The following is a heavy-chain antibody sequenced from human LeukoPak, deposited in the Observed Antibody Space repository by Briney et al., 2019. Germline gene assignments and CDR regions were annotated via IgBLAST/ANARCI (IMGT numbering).Heavy chain of an antibody. CDR3: ASLRGAAVAGWYFDL. CDR2: VFYSGST. D-gene: IGHD6-19*01. J-gene: IGHJ2*01. CDR1: GGSISSYY. Sequence: PSETLSLTCTVSGGSISSYYWSWIRQPPEKGLEWIGYVFYSGSTKYNPSLKSRVTISVDTSMNQFSLRLSSVTTADTAIYYCASLRGAAVAGWYFDLWGRGTLVTVSS. V-gene: IGHV4-59*01.